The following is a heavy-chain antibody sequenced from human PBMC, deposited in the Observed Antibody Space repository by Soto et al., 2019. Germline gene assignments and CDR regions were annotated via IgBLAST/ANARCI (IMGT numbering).Heavy chain of an antibody. CDR3: ARWPLRGSGSYWYYFDY. CDR1: GFTFSSYA. Sequence: QVQLVESGGGVVQPGRSLRLSCAASGFTFSSYAMHWVRQAPGKGLEWVAVISYDGSNKYYADSVKGRFTISRDNSKNTLYLQMISLRAEDTAVYYCARWPLRGSGSYWYYFDYWGQGTLVTVSS. CDR2: ISYDGSNK. J-gene: IGHJ4*02. D-gene: IGHD3-10*01. V-gene: IGHV3-30-3*01.